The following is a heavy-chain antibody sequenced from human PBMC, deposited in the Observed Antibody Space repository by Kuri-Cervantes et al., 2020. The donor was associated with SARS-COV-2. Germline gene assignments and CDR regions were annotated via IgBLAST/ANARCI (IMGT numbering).Heavy chain of an antibody. CDR1: GYSFSSYW. CDR3: ARLSSGYYYPNEEGSYNWFDP. V-gene: IGHV5-51*01. J-gene: IGHJ5*02. D-gene: IGHD3-22*01. Sequence: GESLKISCKGSGYSFSSYWIAWVRQVPGKGLECMGIIYPGDSDTTYSPSFQGQVTISADKSISTAYLQWSSLKASDTAIYYCARLSSGYYYPNEEGSYNWFDPWGQGTLVTVSS. CDR2: IYPGDSDT.